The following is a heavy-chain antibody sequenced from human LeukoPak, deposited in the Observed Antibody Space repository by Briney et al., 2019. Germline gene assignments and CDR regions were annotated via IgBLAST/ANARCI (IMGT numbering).Heavy chain of an antibody. V-gene: IGHV4-59*08. CDR2: IYYSGST. Sequence: ETLSLTCTVSGGSISSYYWSWIRQPPGKGLEWIGYIYYSGSTNYNPSLKSRVTISVDTSKNQFSLKLSSVTAADTAVYYCARSVRVTPGVIDYWGQGTLVAVSS. CDR1: GGSISSYY. D-gene: IGHD2-21*02. J-gene: IGHJ4*02. CDR3: ARSVRVTPGVIDY.